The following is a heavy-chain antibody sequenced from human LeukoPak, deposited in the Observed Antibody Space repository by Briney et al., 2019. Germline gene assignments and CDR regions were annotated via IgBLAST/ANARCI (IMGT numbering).Heavy chain of an antibody. Sequence: PSETLSLTCTVSGGSISSSSYYWGWIRQPPGKGLEWIGSIYYSGSTYYNPSLKSRVTISVDTSKNQFSLKLSSVTAADTAVYYCARAAKQQLVLYYFDYWGQGTLVTVSS. J-gene: IGHJ4*02. V-gene: IGHV4-39*07. CDR3: ARAAKQQLVLYYFDY. CDR1: GGSISSSSYY. CDR2: IYYSGST. D-gene: IGHD6-13*01.